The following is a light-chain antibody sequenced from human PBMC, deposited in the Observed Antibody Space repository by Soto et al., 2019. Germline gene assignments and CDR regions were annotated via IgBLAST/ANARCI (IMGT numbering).Light chain of an antibody. V-gene: IGKV3-20*01. CDR2: DVY. CDR1: QSVSSNY. CDR3: QQYGISPT. Sequence: DIVLTQSPGTLSLSPGERATLSCRSSQSVSSNYLAWYQQKPDQAPMLVIYDVYGRATGIPDRFSGSGSGTDFTLTISRLEPDDSAVYYCQQYGISPTFGQGTKVEIK. J-gene: IGKJ1*01.